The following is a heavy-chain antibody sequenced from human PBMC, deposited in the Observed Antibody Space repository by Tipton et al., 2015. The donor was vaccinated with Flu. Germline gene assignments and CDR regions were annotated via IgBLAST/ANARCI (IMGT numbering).Heavy chain of an antibody. CDR3: ARERHGSYSGYYYYYGMGV. Sequence: TLSLTCTVSGGSISSYYWSWTRQPPGKGLEWIGYIYYSGSTNYHPSLKSRVTISVDTSKNQFSLKLSSVTAADPAVYYCARERHGSYSGYYYYYGMGVWGQGTTVTVSS. V-gene: IGHV4-59*01. J-gene: IGHJ6*02. CDR1: GGSISSYY. CDR2: IYYSGST. D-gene: IGHD1-26*01.